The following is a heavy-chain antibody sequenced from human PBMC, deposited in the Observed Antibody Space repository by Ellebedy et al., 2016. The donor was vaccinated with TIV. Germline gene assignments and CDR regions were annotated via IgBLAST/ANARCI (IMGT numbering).Heavy chain of an antibody. CDR1: GFTFSDYS. V-gene: IGHV3-21*01. CDR3: ARASSVCLTGDY. D-gene: IGHD6-19*01. J-gene: IGHJ4*02. CDR2: ISSSSSYI. Sequence: GESLKISCAASGFTFSDYSMNWVRPAPGKGLEWVSSISSSSSYIYYADSVKGRFTISRDNAKNSLYLQMNTLRAEDTAVYYCARASSVCLTGDYWGQGTLVTVSS.